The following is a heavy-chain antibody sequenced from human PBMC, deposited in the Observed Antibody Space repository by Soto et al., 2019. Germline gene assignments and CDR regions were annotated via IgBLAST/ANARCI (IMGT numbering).Heavy chain of an antibody. D-gene: IGHD3-3*02. CDR3: ARDNWVPFLEWPPRVTGMDV. Sequence: SETLSLTCTVSGGSISSGGRYWSWIRQHPGKGLEWIGYISNSGYAYYNPSLKSRVTISVDTSKNHFSLKLSSVTAADTAVYFCARDNWVPFLEWPPRVTGMDVWGQGITVTVS. CDR1: GGSISSGGRY. J-gene: IGHJ6*02. V-gene: IGHV4-31*03. CDR2: ISNSGYA.